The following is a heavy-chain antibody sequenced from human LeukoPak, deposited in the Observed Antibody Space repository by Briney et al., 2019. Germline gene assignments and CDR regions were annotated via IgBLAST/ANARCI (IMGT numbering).Heavy chain of an antibody. CDR3: ARDNRGTIDY. CDR1: GGSISSGSYY. CDR2: IYTSGST. Sequence: SQTLPLTCTVSGGSISSGSYYWSWIRQPAGKGLEWIGRIYTSGSTNYNPSLKSRVTISVDTSKNQFSLKLSSVTAADTAVYYCARDNRGTIDYWGQGTLVTVSS. D-gene: IGHD1-14*01. V-gene: IGHV4-61*02. J-gene: IGHJ4*02.